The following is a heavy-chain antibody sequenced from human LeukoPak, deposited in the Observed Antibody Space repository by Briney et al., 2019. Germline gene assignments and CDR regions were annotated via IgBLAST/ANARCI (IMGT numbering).Heavy chain of an antibody. CDR1: GYSFTSYW. CDR3: ARLEYCSGGSCYGFSYFDY. V-gene: IGHV5-51*01. Sequence: GESLKISCKGSGYSFTSYWIGWVRQMPGKGLEWMGIIYPGDSDTRYSPSFQGQVTISADKSISTAYLQWGSLKASDTAMYYCARLEYCSGGSCYGFSYFDYWGQGTLVTVSS. CDR2: IYPGDSDT. D-gene: IGHD2-15*01. J-gene: IGHJ4*02.